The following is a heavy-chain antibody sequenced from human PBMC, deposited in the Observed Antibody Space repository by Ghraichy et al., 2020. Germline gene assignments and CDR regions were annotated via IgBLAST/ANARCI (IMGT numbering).Heavy chain of an antibody. J-gene: IGHJ4*02. V-gene: IGHV3-23*01. CDR3: ARDPYGDYKYGGTDY. D-gene: IGHD4-17*01. CDR2: ISGSAGST. CDR1: GFTFSNYA. Sequence: GESLNISCAASGFTFSNYAMTWVRQAPGKGLEWVSVISGSAGSTYYADSVKGRFTISRDNAKNSLSLEMNTLRAEDRAVYYCARDPYGDYKYGGTDYWGQGTLVTVSS.